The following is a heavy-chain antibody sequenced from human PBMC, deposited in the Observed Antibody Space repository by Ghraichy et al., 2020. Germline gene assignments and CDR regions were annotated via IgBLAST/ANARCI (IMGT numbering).Heavy chain of an antibody. D-gene: IGHD3-3*01. CDR2: INQVGSKK. V-gene: IGHV3-7*03. J-gene: IGHJ4*02. CDR1: GFSFSNYY. Sequence: GGSLRLSCAASGFSFSNYYITWVRQAPGKGPEWVANINQVGSKKYYVGSVKGRFTISRDNAKNSLFLQMNSLSAEDTAVYYCARASASDDFWSGFTGLDYWGQGTLVTVCS. CDR3: ARASASDDFWSGFTGLDY.